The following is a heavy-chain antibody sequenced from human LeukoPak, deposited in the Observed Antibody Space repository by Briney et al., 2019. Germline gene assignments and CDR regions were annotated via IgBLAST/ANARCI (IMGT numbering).Heavy chain of an antibody. CDR3: AENPSAYCGGDCYSDH. CDR2: VSGSGAGT. CDR1: GCTFTSAA. Sequence: GGSLRLSCAASGCTFTSAAMSWVRQTPGKRLECVSAVSGSGAGTYYADPVKGRFTVSRDNSKNTLYLQMNTLKAEGTAIYYCAENPSAYCGGDCYSDHWGQGTLVTVSS. D-gene: IGHD2-21*01. V-gene: IGHV3-23*01. J-gene: IGHJ4*02.